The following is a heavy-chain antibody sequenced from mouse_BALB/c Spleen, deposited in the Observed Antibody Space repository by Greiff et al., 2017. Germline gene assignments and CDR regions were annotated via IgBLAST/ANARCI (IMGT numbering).Heavy chain of an antibody. CDR3: AREGGYRPWFAY. V-gene: IGHV3-5*02. CDR2: IYYSGTI. Sequence: VQLKESGPGLVKPSQTVSLTCTVTGISITTGNYRWSWIRQFPGNKLEWIGYIYYSGTITYNPSLTSRTTITRDTSKNQFFLEMNSLTAEDTATYYCAREGGYRPWFAYWGQGTLVTVSA. J-gene: IGHJ3*01. D-gene: IGHD2-14*01. CDR1: GISITTGNYR.